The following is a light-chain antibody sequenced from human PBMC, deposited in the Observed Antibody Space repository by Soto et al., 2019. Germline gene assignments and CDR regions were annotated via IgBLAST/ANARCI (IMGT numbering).Light chain of an antibody. V-gene: IGKV1-5*03. CDR3: PQYQSYWT. CDR1: QSISRQ. Sequence: DIQMTQSPSTLSASVGDRVSITCRASQSISRQLAWYQQKPGKAPNLLIYQASNLETGVPSRFTGSGSATEFTLTISCLQPDDFATYDDPQYQSYWTFGQGTKVEVK. CDR2: QAS. J-gene: IGKJ1*01.